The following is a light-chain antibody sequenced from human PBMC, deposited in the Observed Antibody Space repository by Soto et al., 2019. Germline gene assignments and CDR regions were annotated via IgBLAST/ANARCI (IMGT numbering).Light chain of an antibody. CDR1: HSVSSSS. CDR3: TTYGNFHPYT. Sequence: ELGGTQSPGTLRLSPGETATLSCRASHSVSSSSLAWYQQRPCQAPRPLIYRASRRATGIPDRFSASGSGTDFTPAICSLVPEALVGYYCTTYGNFHPYTFGQETELEVK. V-gene: IGKV3-20*01. CDR2: RAS. J-gene: IGKJ2*01.